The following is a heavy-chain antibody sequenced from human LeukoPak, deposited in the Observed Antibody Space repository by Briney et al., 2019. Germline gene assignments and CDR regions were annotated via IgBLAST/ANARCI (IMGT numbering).Heavy chain of an antibody. D-gene: IGHD3-10*01. CDR1: GGSISSSSYY. V-gene: IGHV4-39*02. CDR2: IYYSGST. J-gene: IGHJ4*02. Sequence: SETLSLTCTVSGGSISSSSYYWGWIRQPPGKGLEWIGSIYYSGSTYYNPSLKSRVTISVDTSKNQFSLKLSSVTAADTAVYYCARETYTVVNYGQIDYWGQGTLVTVSS. CDR3: ARETYTVVNYGQIDY.